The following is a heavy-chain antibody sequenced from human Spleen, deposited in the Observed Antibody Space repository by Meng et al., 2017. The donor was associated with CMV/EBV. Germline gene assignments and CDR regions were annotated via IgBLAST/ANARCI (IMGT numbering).Heavy chain of an antibody. J-gene: IGHJ4*02. Sequence: GGSLRLSCTASGFTFSSFAMSWVRQTPGKGLEWVANIKQDGGEEHYVAALKGRFTISRDNARNLVSLQMSSLRVDDTAVYYCARIGYSSSSFDYWGQGTLVTVSS. D-gene: IGHD6-6*01. CDR3: ARIGYSSSSFDY. CDR2: IKQDGGEE. CDR1: GFTFSSFA. V-gene: IGHV3-7*01.